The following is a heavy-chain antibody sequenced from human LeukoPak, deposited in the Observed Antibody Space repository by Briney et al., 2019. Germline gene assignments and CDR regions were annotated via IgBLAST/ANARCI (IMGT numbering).Heavy chain of an antibody. CDR1: GYSFTSYG. Sequence: GASVKVSCKASGYSFTSYGMSWVRQAPGQGREWMGWISGYNGNTNYARKFQGRVTMTRDTSTSTVYMELSSLRSEDTAVYYCARGPEVYYDSSGSLFQHWGQGTLVTVSS. V-gene: IGHV1-18*01. J-gene: IGHJ1*01. D-gene: IGHD3-22*01. CDR2: ISGYNGNT. CDR3: ARGPEVYYDSSGSLFQH.